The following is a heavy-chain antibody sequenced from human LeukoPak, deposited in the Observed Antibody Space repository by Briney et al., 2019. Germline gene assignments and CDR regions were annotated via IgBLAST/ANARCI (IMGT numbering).Heavy chain of an antibody. Sequence: PGGSLRLSCAASGFTFSNYALGWVRQAPGKGLEWVSVVSDSGSRTYYEDSVKGRFTISRDNSKNTLYLQMNSLRAEDTAVYYCARDRRYFDNWGQGTLVTVSS. CDR3: ARDRRYFDN. J-gene: IGHJ4*02. CDR2: VSDSGSRT. V-gene: IGHV3-23*01. CDR1: GFTFSNYA.